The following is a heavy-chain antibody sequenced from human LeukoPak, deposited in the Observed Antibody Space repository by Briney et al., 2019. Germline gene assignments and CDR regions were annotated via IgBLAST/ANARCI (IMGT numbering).Heavy chain of an antibody. CDR1: GYTFTSYG. Sequence: ASVKVSCKASGYTFTSYGISWVRQAPGQGLEWMGGIIPIFGTANYAQKFQGRVTITADESTSTAYMELSSLRSEDTAVYYCARARGYCSGGSCYSGRWFDPWGQGTLVTVSS. V-gene: IGHV1-69*13. J-gene: IGHJ5*02. CDR2: IIPIFGTA. D-gene: IGHD2-15*01. CDR3: ARARGYCSGGSCYSGRWFDP.